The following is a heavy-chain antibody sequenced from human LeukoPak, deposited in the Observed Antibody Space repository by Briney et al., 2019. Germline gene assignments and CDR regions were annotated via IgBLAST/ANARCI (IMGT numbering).Heavy chain of an antibody. CDR3: AKGGATSPYYFDY. Sequence: PGGSLRLSCAASGFTFSSYGMHWVRQAPGKGLEWVAVISYDGSNKYYADSVKGRFTISRDNSKNTLYLQMNSLRAEDTAVYYCAKGGATSPYYFDYWGQGTLVTVSS. V-gene: IGHV3-30*18. CDR2: ISYDGSNK. D-gene: IGHD1-26*01. CDR1: GFTFSSYG. J-gene: IGHJ4*02.